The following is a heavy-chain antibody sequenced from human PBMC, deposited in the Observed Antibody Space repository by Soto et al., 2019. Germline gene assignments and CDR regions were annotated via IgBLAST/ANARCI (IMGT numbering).Heavy chain of an antibody. CDR3: ARETTWFGDNHDAFDI. D-gene: IGHD3-10*01. CDR2: ISSSSSYI. J-gene: IGHJ3*02. V-gene: IGHV3-21*01. Sequence: GGSLRLSCAASGFTFSSYSMNWVRQAPGKGLEWVSSISSSSSYIYYADSVKGRFTISRDNAKNSLYLQMNSLRAEDTAVYYCARETTWFGDNHDAFDIWGQGTMVTVSS. CDR1: GFTFSSYS.